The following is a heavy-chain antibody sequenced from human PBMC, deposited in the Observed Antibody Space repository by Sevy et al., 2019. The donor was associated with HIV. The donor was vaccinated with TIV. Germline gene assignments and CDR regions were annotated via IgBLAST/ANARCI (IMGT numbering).Heavy chain of an antibody. Sequence: SETLSLTCTVSGGSISSGDYYWSWIRQPPGKGLEWIGYIYYSGSTYYNPSLKSRVTISVDTSKNQFSLRLNSVTAADTAVYDWAGGGGMVRGVPYWGQGTLVTVSS. CDR3: AGGGGMVRGVPY. CDR1: GGSISSGDYY. V-gene: IGHV4-30-4*01. CDR2: IYYSGST. J-gene: IGHJ4*02. D-gene: IGHD3-10*01.